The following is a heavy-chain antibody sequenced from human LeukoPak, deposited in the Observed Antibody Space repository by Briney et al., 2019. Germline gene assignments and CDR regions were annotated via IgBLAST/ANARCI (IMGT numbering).Heavy chain of an antibody. J-gene: IGHJ6*03. D-gene: IGHD3-22*01. V-gene: IGHV1-69*05. CDR1: GGTFSSYA. Sequence: SVKVSCKASGGTFSSYAISWVRQAPGQGLEWMGGIIPIFGTANYAQKFQGRVTITTDESTSTAYMELSSLRSEDTAVYYCARGVPQNRCDSSGYYYNLPRHYYYMDVWGKGTTVTVSS. CDR3: ARGVPQNRCDSSGYYYNLPRHYYYMDV. CDR2: IIPIFGTA.